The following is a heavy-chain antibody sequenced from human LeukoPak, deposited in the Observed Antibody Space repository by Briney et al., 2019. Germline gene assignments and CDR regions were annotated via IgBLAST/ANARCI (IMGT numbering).Heavy chain of an antibody. CDR1: GYTFTGYY. D-gene: IGHD6-13*01. CDR3: AREGSGAAGIAAAD. V-gene: IGHV1-2*02. J-gene: IGHJ4*02. Sequence: GASVKVSCKASGYTFTGYYMHWVRQAPGQGLEWMGWINPNSGGTNYAQKFQGRVTMTRDTSISTAYMELSRLRSDDTAVYYCAREGSGAAGIAAADWGQGTLVTVSS. CDR2: INPNSGGT.